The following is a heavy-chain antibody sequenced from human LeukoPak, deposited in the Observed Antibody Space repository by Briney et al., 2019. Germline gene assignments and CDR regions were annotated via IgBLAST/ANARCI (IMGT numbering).Heavy chain of an antibody. D-gene: IGHD6-19*01. CDR1: GGSFSGYY. J-gene: IGHJ3*02. V-gene: IGHV4-34*01. CDR3: ARAVAGTSDAFDI. Sequence: SETLSLTCAVYGGSFSGYYWSWIRQPPGKGLEWIGEINHSGSTNYNRSLKSRVTISVDTSKNQFSLKLSSVTAADTAVYYCARAVAGTSDAFDIWGQGTMVTVSS. CDR2: INHSGST.